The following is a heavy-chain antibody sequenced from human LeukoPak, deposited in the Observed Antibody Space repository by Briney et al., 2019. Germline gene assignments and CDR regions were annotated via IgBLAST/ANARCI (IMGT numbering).Heavy chain of an antibody. J-gene: IGHJ4*02. CDR2: IYYSGST. D-gene: IGHD2-2*01. Sequence: SETLSLTCTVSGGSISRGDYYWSWIRQPPGKGLEWSGYIYYSGSTYYNPSLKSRVTISVDTSKNQFSLKLSSVTAADTAVYYCARVTGGCSSTSCSAGYFDYWGQGTLVTVSS. CDR3: ARVTGGCSSTSCSAGYFDY. CDR1: GGSISRGDYY. V-gene: IGHV4-30-4*01.